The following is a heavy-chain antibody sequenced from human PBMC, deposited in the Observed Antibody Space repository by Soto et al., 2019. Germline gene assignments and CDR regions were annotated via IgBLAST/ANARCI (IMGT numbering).Heavy chain of an antibody. D-gene: IGHD3-16*01. CDR2: IFYSETT. CDR3: ARVRRVWGIQCDP. Sequence: PLETLSLTWTVSCGSSRTVGYCWGWNRQRPGKGLEWIGYIFYSETTYYKSSLKSPTTLSLDTSKTQLYMNMTSLTAADTAVYFCARVRRVWGIQCDPWGQGIPVTVSS. CDR1: CGSSRTVGYC. V-gene: IGHV4-31*01. J-gene: IGHJ5*02.